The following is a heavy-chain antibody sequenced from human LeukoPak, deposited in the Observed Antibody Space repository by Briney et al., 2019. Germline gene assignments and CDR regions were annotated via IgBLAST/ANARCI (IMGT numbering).Heavy chain of an antibody. CDR1: GYTFSSYD. CDR2: IGTAGDT. J-gene: IGHJ4*02. Sequence: GGSLRLSCAASGYTFSSYDMHWVRQATGKGLEWVSAIGTAGDTYYPGSVKGRFTISRENAKNSLYLQINSLRVEDTAVYYCAREARFGELSLNYWGQGTLVTVSS. D-gene: IGHD3-10*01. CDR3: AREARFGELSLNY. V-gene: IGHV3-13*01.